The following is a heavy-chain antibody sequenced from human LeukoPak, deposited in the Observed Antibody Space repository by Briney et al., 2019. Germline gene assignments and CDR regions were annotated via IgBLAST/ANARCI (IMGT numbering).Heavy chain of an antibody. CDR3: TTDLLRDSSSGWVDY. J-gene: IGHJ4*02. CDR2: IKSKTDGGTT. V-gene: IGHV3-15*07. D-gene: IGHD6-19*01. Sequence: PGGSLRLSCAASGFTFSNAWMSWVRQAPGKGLEWVGRIKSKTDGGTTDYAAPVKGRFTISRDDSKNTLYLQMNSLKTEDTAVYYCTTDLLRDSSSGWVDYWGQGTLVTVSS. CDR1: GFTFSNAW.